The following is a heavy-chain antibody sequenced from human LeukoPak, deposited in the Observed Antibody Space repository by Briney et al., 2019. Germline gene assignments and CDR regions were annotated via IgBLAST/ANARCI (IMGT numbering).Heavy chain of an antibody. CDR3: VKVSVAGTSVDD. Sequence: PGGSLRLSCSASGFTFSSYSMHWVRQAPGKGLEYVSAISSDGYKYYADSVKGRFTISRDNSKNTLYLQMSSLRPDDTAMYYCVKVSVAGTSVDDWGQGTLVTVSS. CDR2: ISSDGYK. V-gene: IGHV3-64D*06. J-gene: IGHJ4*02. CDR1: GFTFSSYS. D-gene: IGHD6-19*01.